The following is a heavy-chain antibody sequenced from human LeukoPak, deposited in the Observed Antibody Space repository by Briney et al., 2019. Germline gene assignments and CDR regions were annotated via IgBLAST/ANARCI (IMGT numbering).Heavy chain of an antibody. CDR2: ISAYNGNT. D-gene: IGHD6-13*01. CDR1: GYTFTSYG. V-gene: IGHV1-18*01. J-gene: IGHJ6*03. Sequence: ASVKVSCKASGYTFTSYGISWVRQAPGQGLEWMGWISAYNGNTNYAQKLQGRVTMTTDTSTSTAYMELRSLRSDDTAVYYCARGSPYSSRDYYYYMDVWGKGTTVTVSS. CDR3: ARGSPYSSRDYYYYMDV.